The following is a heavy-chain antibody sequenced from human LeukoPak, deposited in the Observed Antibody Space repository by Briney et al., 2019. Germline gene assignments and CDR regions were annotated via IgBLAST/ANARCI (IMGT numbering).Heavy chain of an antibody. Sequence: GGSLRLSCAAYGFTLSSYWMSWVRQAPGKGLEWMANIKQDGSEKYYVDSVKGRFTISRDNAKNSLYLQMNSLRAEDTAVYYCARDTDYGDDYFDYWGQGTLVTVSS. CDR1: GFTLSSYW. J-gene: IGHJ4*02. D-gene: IGHD4-17*01. CDR3: ARDTDYGDDYFDY. V-gene: IGHV3-7*03. CDR2: IKQDGSEK.